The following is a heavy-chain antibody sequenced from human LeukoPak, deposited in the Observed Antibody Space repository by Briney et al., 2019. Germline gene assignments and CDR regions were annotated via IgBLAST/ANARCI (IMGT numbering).Heavy chain of an antibody. J-gene: IGHJ5*02. CDR1: GFTFSGSA. D-gene: IGHD1-26*01. Sequence: GGTLRLSCAASGFTFSGSAIHWVRQSPGKGLEWGGQIDKKDKGYATATAYAASVKGRFTISRDDSINTAYLQMKSLKTEDTALYYCTRDSGTYNWFDPWGQGTLVTVSS. CDR3: TRDSGTYNWFDP. CDR2: IDKKDKGYATAT. V-gene: IGHV3-73*01.